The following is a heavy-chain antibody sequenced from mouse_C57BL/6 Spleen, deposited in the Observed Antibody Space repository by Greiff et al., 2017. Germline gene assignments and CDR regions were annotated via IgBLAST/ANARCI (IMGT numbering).Heavy chain of an antibody. CDR1: GFSLTSYG. CDR3: ATQIYYDYEDAMDY. D-gene: IGHD2-4*01. Sequence: QVQLKESGPGLVQPSQSLSITCTVSGFSLTSYGVHWVRQSPGKGLEWLGVIWSGGSTDYNAAFISRLSISKDNSKSQVFFKMNSLQADDTAIYYCATQIYYDYEDAMDYWGQGTSVTVSS. V-gene: IGHV2-2*01. CDR2: IWSGGST. J-gene: IGHJ4*01.